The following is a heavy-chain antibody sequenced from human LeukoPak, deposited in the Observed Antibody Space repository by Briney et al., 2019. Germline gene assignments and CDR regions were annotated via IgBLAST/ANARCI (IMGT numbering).Heavy chain of an antibody. V-gene: IGHV3-23*01. CDR3: ARVRNSDFDY. CDR2: IGGSDGRT. D-gene: IGHD4-23*01. Sequence: QTGGSLRLSCAASGFTFSSYAMSWVRQTPGKRLEWVSGIGGSDGRTYYADSVKGRFTISRDNSKNTLYLQMNSLRAEDTAVYYCARVRNSDFDYWGQGTLVTVSS. J-gene: IGHJ4*02. CDR1: GFTFSSYA.